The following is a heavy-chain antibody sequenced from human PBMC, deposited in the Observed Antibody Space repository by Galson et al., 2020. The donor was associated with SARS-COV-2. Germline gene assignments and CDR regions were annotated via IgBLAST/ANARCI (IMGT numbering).Heavy chain of an antibody. CDR1: GDSVSNNSAA. Sequence: SQTLSLTCDISGDSVSNNSAAWNWIRQSPSRGLEWLGRTYYRSKWSSDYAVSVKSRISINADASKNQFSLQLKSMIPEDTAVYYCARSPGVTVARTMDVWGQGTTVTVSS. CDR2: TYYRSKWSS. V-gene: IGHV6-1*01. J-gene: IGHJ6*02. CDR3: ARSPGVTVARTMDV. D-gene: IGHD6-19*01.